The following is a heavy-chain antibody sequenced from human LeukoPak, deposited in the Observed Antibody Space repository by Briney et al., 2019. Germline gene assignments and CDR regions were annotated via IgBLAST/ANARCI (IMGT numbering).Heavy chain of an antibody. J-gene: IGHJ4*02. CDR1: RFTFSSYS. CDR2: ISSSSSYI. CDR3: ARDWGSYGSGSYYTQYYFDY. V-gene: IGHV3-21*01. Sequence: PGGSLRLSCAASRFTFSSYSMNWVRQAPGKGLEWVSSISSSSSYIYYADSVKGRFTISRDNAKNSLYLQMNSLRAEDTAVYYCARDWGSYGSGSYYTQYYFDYWGQGTLVTVSS. D-gene: IGHD3-10*01.